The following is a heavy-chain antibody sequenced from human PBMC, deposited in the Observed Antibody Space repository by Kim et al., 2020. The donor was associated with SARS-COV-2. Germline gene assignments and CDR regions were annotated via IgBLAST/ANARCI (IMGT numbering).Heavy chain of an antibody. CDR2: IYYSGST. CDR1: GGSVSSGHYY. CDR3: ARVGGGWRDY. D-gene: IGHD2-15*01. J-gene: IGHJ4*02. Sequence: SETLSLTCTVSGGSVSSGHYYWSWIRQPPGKGLEWIGSIYYSGSTNYNPSLKSRVTISVDRSKNQFSLKLSSVTAADTAVYYCARVGGGWRDYWGQGTLVTVSS. V-gene: IGHV4-61*01.